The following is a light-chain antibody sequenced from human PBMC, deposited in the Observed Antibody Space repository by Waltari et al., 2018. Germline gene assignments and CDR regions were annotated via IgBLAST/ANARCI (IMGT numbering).Light chain of an antibody. CDR1: QSLVHSDGNTH. V-gene: IGKV2-30*02. J-gene: IGKJ2*01. Sequence: DVVMTQSPLSLPVTLGQPASISCTSSQSLVHSDGNTHLNWFQQRPGQSPRRLIYRASNRDSGVPDRFSGSGSGTDFTLKISRVEADDVGVYYCMQGTHWPYTFGQGTKLDIK. CDR2: RAS. CDR3: MQGTHWPYT.